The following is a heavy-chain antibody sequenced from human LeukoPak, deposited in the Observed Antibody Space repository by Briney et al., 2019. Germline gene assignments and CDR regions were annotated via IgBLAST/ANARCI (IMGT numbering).Heavy chain of an antibody. CDR2: ITSGDGSP. D-gene: IGHD3-3*01. V-gene: IGHV3-23*01. CDR1: GFTFGTSA. Sequence: GGSLRLSCAASGFTFGTSAMSWVRQTPEKGLEWVSTITSGDGSPYYADSVKGRFTISRDNSNNMLYLQMNSLRAEDTAVYYCTRGFLEWSSYYYGMDVWGQGTTVTVSS. J-gene: IGHJ6*02. CDR3: TRGFLEWSSYYYGMDV.